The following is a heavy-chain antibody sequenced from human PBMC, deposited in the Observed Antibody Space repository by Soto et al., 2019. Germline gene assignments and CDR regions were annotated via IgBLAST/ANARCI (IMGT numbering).Heavy chain of an antibody. CDR2: IDPSDSYT. D-gene: IGHD6-6*01. CDR3: ARHDSSSSDYYYYGMDV. J-gene: IGHJ6*02. Sequence: PGESLKISCKGSGYSFTSYWISWVRQMPGKGLEWMGRIDPSDSYTNYSPSFQGHVTISADKSISTAYLQWSSLKASDTAMYYCARHDSSSSDYYYYGMDVWGQGTTVTRLL. CDR1: GYSFTSYW. V-gene: IGHV5-10-1*01.